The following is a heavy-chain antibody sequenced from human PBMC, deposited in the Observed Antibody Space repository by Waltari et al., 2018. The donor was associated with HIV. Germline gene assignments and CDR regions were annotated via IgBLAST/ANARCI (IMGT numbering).Heavy chain of an antibody. CDR3: ARDRWFGESHYYYYYGMDV. V-gene: IGHV1-18*01. J-gene: IGHJ6*02. D-gene: IGHD3-10*01. Sequence: QVQLVQSGVEVKKPGASVKLSCKASGSTFTHSGIRWGRPAPGQGLEWMGWISTYDTNTNYAQKLQDRVTLTTDTSTGTAYMELASLRSDDTAVYYCARDRWFGESHYYYYYGMDVWGQGTTVTVSS. CDR1: GSTFTHSG. CDR2: ISTYDTNT.